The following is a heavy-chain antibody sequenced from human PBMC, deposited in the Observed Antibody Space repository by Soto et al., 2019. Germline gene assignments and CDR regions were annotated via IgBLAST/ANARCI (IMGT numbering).Heavy chain of an antibody. D-gene: IGHD3-9*01. CDR3: ATVSNYDFLTGSNQN. CDR2: IYYSGST. Sequence: SETLSLTCTVSGGSISSNSYYWGWIRQPPGKGLEWIGSIYYSGSTYYNPSLKSRVTISVDTSKNQFSLKLSSVTAADTAAYYCATVSNYDFLTGSNQNWGQGTLVTVSS. CDR1: GGSISSNSYY. J-gene: IGHJ4*02. V-gene: IGHV4-39*01.